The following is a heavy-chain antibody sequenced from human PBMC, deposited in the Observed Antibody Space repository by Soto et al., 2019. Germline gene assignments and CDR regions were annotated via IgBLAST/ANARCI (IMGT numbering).Heavy chain of an antibody. CDR3: GSLAVDGGFDP. V-gene: IGHV3-53*02. Sequence: EVQLVETGGGLIQPGGSLRLSCAASGFSVSNNYMSWVRQAPGKGLEWVSIIHAGGSTYYADSVKGRFTISRDDSKNTRYLQMNGLRDEYTAMYYCGSLAVDGGFDPWGQGTLVTVSS. CDR1: GFSVSNNY. CDR2: IHAGGST. D-gene: IGHD6-19*01. J-gene: IGHJ5*02.